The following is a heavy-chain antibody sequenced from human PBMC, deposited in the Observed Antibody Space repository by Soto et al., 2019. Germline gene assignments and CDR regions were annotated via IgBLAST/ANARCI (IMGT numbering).Heavy chain of an antibody. CDR2: IWYDGVNK. J-gene: IGHJ4*02. D-gene: IGHD2-2*01. V-gene: IGHV3-33*01. CDR1: GFSFSSYA. CDR3: VRDPYLPAAGRLSSLHY. Sequence: QVQLVESGGGVVQPGRSLRLSCAASGFSFSSYAMHWVRQAPGKGLEWVAVIWYDGVNKYYVDSVKGRFTISRDNSNNTLYVQMNSLKAEDTAVYYCVRDPYLPAAGRLSSLHYWGPGTLVTVSS.